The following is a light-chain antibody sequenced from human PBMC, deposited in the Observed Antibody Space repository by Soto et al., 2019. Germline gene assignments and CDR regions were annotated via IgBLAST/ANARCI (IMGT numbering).Light chain of an antibody. CDR3: AAWDDSLKGWV. CDR2: ANN. V-gene: IGLV1-44*01. Sequence: QSVLTQPPSASGTPGQRVTISCSGSSSNIGSETVNWYQQVPGTAPKLLIYANNQRPSGVPDRFSVSKSGTSASLAIGGLQSEDEADYYCAAWDDSLKGWVFGGGTQVTVL. CDR1: SSNIGSET. J-gene: IGLJ3*02.